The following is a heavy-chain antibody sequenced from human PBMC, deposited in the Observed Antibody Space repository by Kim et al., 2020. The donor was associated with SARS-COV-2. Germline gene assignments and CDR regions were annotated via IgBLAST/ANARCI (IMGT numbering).Heavy chain of an antibody. D-gene: IGHD4-17*01. CDR2: ISWNSGSI. Sequence: GGSLRLFCAASGFTFDDYAMHWVRQAPGKGLEWVSGISWNSGSIGYADSVKGRFTISRDNAKNSLYLQMNSLRAEETALYYCAAHDYGGDWYFDLWGRGTLVTVS. CDR1: GFTFDDYA. CDR3: AAHDYGGDWYFDL. J-gene: IGHJ2*01. V-gene: IGHV3-9*01.